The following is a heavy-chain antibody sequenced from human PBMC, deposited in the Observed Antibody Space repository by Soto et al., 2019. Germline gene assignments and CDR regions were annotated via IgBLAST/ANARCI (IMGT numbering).Heavy chain of an antibody. CDR2: IYYSGST. V-gene: IGHV4-59*08. D-gene: IGHD3-16*01. Sequence: QVQLQESGPGLVKPSETLSLTCTVSGGSISSYYLSWIRQPPGKGLEWIGYIYYSGSTNYNPSLKSRVTIPVDTSTNQFSLTLSSVTAADTAVYYCARLWGWYVDYWGQGTLVTVSS. CDR3: ARLWGWYVDY. CDR1: GGSISSYY. J-gene: IGHJ4*02.